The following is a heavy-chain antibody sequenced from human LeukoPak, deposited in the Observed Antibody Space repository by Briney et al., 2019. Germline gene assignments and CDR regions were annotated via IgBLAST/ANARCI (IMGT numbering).Heavy chain of an antibody. J-gene: IGHJ4*02. V-gene: IGHV4-39*01. D-gene: IGHD6-25*01. CDR2: IYYRGNT. CDR3: ARPPVAAPTSYFDY. Sequence: SGTLSLPCTVSGGSSSSSTYYWGWIRQPPGEGVGGIGTIYYRGNTYYNPSLKSRITISVDTSNTQFSLNLNSVTAADTAVYYCARPPVAAPTSYFDYWGQGILVTVSS. CDR1: GGSSSSSTYY.